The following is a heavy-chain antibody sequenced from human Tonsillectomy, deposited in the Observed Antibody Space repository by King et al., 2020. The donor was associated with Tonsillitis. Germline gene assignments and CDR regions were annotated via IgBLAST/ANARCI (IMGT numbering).Heavy chain of an antibody. CDR1: GFTFSSYA. CDR3: AREDFSGGNCHYFDY. Sequence: VQLVESGGGVVQPGRSLRLSCAASGFTFSSYAMHWVRQAPGKGLEWVAVISYDGSNKYYADSVKGRFTISRDNSKNTLYLQMNSLRAEDTAVYYCAREDFSGGNCHYFDYWGQGTLVTVSS. CDR2: ISYDGSNK. V-gene: IGHV3-30*04. D-gene: IGHD2-15*01. J-gene: IGHJ4*02.